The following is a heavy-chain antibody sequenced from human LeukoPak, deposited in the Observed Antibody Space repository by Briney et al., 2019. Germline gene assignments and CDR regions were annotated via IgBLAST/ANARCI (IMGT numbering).Heavy chain of an antibody. CDR1: GFTFSSYS. CDR3: ARCDIVVVPAAMTVYYYYGMDV. D-gene: IGHD2-2*01. V-gene: IGHV3-21*01. Sequence: GGSLRLSCAASGFTFSSYSMNWVRQAPGKGLEWVSSISSSSSYIYYAASVKGRFTISRDNAKNSLYLQMNSLRAEDTAVYYCARCDIVVVPAAMTVYYYYGMDVWGQGNTVTVSS. J-gene: IGHJ6*02. CDR2: ISSSSSYI.